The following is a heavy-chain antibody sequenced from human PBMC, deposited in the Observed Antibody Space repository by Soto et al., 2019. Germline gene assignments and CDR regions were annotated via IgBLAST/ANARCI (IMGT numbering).Heavy chain of an antibody. CDR3: ARDCSSTSCYKENYYYGMDV. D-gene: IGHD2-2*02. CDR2: IYYSGRS. CDR1: GGSITSSSYY. Sequence: SETLSLTCTVSGGSITSSSYYWGWIRQPPGKGLEWIGGIYYSGRSYYNPSLKSRVTMSVDTSKNQFSLTLNSVTAADAAVYYCARDCSSTSCYKENYYYGMDVWGQGTTVTVSS. J-gene: IGHJ6*02. V-gene: IGHV4-39*02.